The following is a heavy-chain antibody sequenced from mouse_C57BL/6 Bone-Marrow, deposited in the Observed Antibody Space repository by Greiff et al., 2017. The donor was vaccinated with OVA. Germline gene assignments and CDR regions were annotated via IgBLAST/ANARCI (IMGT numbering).Heavy chain of an antibody. V-gene: IGHV1-22*01. Sequence: VQLQQSGPELLKPGASVKMSCKASGYTFTDYNMHWVKQSHGKSLEWIGYINPNNGGTSYNQKFKGKATLTVNKSSSTAYMELRSLTSEDSAVYYCARSPFITTAYFDYWGQGTTLTVSS. CDR1: GYTFTDYN. D-gene: IGHD1-1*01. J-gene: IGHJ2*01. CDR3: ARSPFITTAYFDY. CDR2: INPNNGGT.